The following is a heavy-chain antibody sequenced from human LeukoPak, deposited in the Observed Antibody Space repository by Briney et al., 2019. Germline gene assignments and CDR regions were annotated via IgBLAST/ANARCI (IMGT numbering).Heavy chain of an antibody. Sequence: SLRLSCASSGVTFSSDSMNCVRQAPGRGLEWVSSISSGSSYIYYADTVKGRFTISRDNAKNSLYLQMNSLRAEDTAVYYCARVAGDLCRLDVWGLGSTVTVSS. CDR1: GVTFSSDS. V-gene: IGHV3-21*01. J-gene: IGHJ6*02. CDR3: ARVAGDLCRLDV. CDR2: ISSGSSYI. D-gene: IGHD3-16*01.